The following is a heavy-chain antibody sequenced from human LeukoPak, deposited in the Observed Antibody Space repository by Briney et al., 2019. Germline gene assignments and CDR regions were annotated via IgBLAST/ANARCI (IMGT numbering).Heavy chain of an antibody. D-gene: IGHD3-10*01. CDR1: GYTFTNYW. CDR3: ARGWFGELSWFDP. J-gene: IGHJ5*02. Sequence: GESLKISCKGSGYTFTNYWIGWVRQMPGKGLEWMGVIYPDDSDTRYSPSFQGQVTISADKSISTAYLQWSSLKASDTAMYYCARGWFGELSWFDPWGQGTLVTVSS. V-gene: IGHV5-51*01. CDR2: IYPDDSDT.